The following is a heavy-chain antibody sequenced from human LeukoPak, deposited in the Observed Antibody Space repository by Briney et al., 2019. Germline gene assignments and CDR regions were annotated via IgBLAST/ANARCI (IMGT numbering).Heavy chain of an antibody. D-gene: IGHD5-18*01. J-gene: IGHJ6*02. CDR3: ARDAVDTANAV. Sequence: GGSLRLSCAASGVTFTTYWMHWVRQAPGKGLVWVSHINSDGSITSYADSVKGRFTISRDNAKNTLYLQMNSLRAEDTAVYYCARDAVDTANAVWGQGTTVTVSS. CDR2: INSDGSIT. CDR1: GVTFTTYW. V-gene: IGHV3-74*01.